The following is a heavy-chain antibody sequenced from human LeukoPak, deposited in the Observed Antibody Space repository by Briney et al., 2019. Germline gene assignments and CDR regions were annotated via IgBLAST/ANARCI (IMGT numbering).Heavy chain of an antibody. CDR1: GYTFTSYY. CDR3: ARDWSSGDNPYNWFDP. D-gene: IGHD6-25*01. Sequence: GASVKVSCKASGYTFTSYYMHWVRQAPGQGLEWMGIINPSGGSTSYAQKFQGRVTMTRDTSTSTVYMELSSLRSEDTAVYYCARDWSSGDNPYNWFDPWGQGTLVTVSS. CDR2: INPSGGST. V-gene: IGHV1-46*01. J-gene: IGHJ5*02.